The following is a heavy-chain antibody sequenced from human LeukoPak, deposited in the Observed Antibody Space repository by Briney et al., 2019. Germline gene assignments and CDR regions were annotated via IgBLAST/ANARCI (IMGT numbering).Heavy chain of an antibody. CDR3: ARDREDILTGYDY. CDR1: GYTFTGYY. J-gene: IGHJ4*02. V-gene: IGHV1-2*06. CDR2: INPNNGGT. Sequence: ASVKVSCKASGYTFTGYYMHWVRQAPGQGLEWMGRINPNNGGTNYAQKFQGRVTMTRDTSISTAYMELSRLRSDDTAVYYCARDREDILTGYDYWGQGTLVTVSS. D-gene: IGHD3-9*01.